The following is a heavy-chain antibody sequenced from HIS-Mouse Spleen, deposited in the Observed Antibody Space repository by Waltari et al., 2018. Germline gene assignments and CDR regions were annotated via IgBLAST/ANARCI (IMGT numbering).Heavy chain of an antibody. J-gene: IGHJ1*01. CDR2: ISYDGSNK. V-gene: IGHV3-30*18. D-gene: IGHD6-25*01. CDR1: GFTFSSYG. Sequence: QVQLVESGGGVVQPGRSLRLSCSASGFTFSSYGMHWVRQAPGKGLEWVAVISYDGSNKYYADSVKGRFTISRDNSKNTLYLQMNSLRAEDTAVYYCAKRGNSSGKYFQHWGQGTLVTVSS. CDR3: AKRGNSSGKYFQH.